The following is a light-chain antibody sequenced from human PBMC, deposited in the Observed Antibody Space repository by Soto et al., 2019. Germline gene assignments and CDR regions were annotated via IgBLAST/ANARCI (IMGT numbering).Light chain of an antibody. CDR3: QQYNSYRT. J-gene: IGKJ1*01. Sequence: DIQMTQSPSTLSASVGDRVTITCRARQTISIWLAWYQQKPGKAPKLLIYDASILESGVPSRFSGSGSGTEFTLIISRLQPVDFATYYCQQYNSYRTFGQGTKVEIK. CDR1: QTISIW. CDR2: DAS. V-gene: IGKV1-5*01.